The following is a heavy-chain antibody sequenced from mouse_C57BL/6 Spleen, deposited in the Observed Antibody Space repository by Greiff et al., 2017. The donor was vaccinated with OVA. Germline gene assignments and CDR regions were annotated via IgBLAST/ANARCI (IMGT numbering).Heavy chain of an antibody. Sequence: EVKLQESGAELVRPGASVKLSCTASGFNIKDDYMHWVKQRPEQGLEWIGWIDPENGDTEYASKFQGKATITADTSSNTAYLQRSSLTSEDTAVYYCTTPEGYWGQGTTLTVSS. CDR3: TTPEGY. V-gene: IGHV14-4*01. CDR2: IDPENGDT. J-gene: IGHJ2*01. CDR1: GFNIKDDY.